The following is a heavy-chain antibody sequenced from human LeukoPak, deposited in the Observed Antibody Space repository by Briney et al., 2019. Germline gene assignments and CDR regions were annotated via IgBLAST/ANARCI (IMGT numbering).Heavy chain of an antibody. Sequence: GGSLRLSCAASGFTFSSYWMSWVRQAPGKGLEWVANIKQDGSEKYYVDSVKGRFTISRDNAKNSLYLQMNSLRAEDTAVYYCARDEGYCSSTGCYLLDYWGPGTQVTVSS. D-gene: IGHD2-2*01. CDR2: IKQDGSEK. V-gene: IGHV3-7*01. CDR1: GFTFSSYW. J-gene: IGHJ4*02. CDR3: ARDEGYCSSTGCYLLDY.